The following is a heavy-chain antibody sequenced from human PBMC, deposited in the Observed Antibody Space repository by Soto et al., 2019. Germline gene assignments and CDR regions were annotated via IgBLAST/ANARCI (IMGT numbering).Heavy chain of an antibody. D-gene: IGHD6-13*01. CDR1: GFPVSSYY. V-gene: IGHV3-66*01. Sequence: GGSLRLSCAASGFPVSSYYVSWVRQAPGKGLEWVSVIYSGGTTYYADSVNGRFTISRDNSKNTLYLQMNGLRAEDTAVYYCARGSSWSTEGGYYYGMDVWGQGTTVTVSS. CDR2: IYSGGTT. CDR3: ARGSSWSTEGGYYYGMDV. J-gene: IGHJ6*02.